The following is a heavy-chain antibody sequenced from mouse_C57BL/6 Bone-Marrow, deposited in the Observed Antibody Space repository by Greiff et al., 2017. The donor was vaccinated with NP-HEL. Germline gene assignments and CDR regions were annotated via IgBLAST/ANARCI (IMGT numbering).Heavy chain of an antibody. V-gene: IGHV1-5*01. J-gene: IGHJ2*01. D-gene: IGHD1-1*01. Sequence: EVQLQQSGTVLARPGASVKMSCKTSGYTFTSYWMHWVKQRPGQGLEWIGAIYPGNSDTSYNQKFKGKAKLTADTSASTAYMELSSLTTEDSAVYYCTRRAHCYGSRGYWGQGTTLTVSS. CDR2: IYPGNSDT. CDR3: TRRAHCYGSRGY. CDR1: GYTFTSYW.